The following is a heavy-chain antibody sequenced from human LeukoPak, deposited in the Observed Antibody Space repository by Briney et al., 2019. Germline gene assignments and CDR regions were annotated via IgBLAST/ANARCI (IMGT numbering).Heavy chain of an antibody. CDR1: EFIFSSHS. D-gene: IGHD3-16*01. Sequence: GGSLRLSCAASEFIFSSHSMNWVRQAPGKGLEWVAYISHTGNPTNYADSVKGRFTISRDNAKNPVYLQMNSLRDEDTAVYYCARDRGYCDSESCYRFFDSWGQGTLVTVSS. V-gene: IGHV3-48*02. CDR2: ISHTGNPT. CDR3: ARDRGYCDSESCYRFFDS. J-gene: IGHJ4*02.